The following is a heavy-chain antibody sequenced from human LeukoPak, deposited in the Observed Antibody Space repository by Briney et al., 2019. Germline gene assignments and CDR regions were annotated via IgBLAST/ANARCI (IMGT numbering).Heavy chain of an antibody. J-gene: IGHJ4*02. V-gene: IGHV4-34*01. CDR2: INHSGST. CDR3: ARLRLGRRVNYYGSGSYYYFDY. Sequence: PSETLSLTCAVYGGSFSGYYWSWIRQPPGKGLEWIGEINHSGSTNCNPSLKSRVTISVDTSKNQFSLKLSSVTGADTAVYYCARLRLGRRVNYYGSGSYYYFDYWGQGTLVTVSS. CDR1: GGSFSGYY. D-gene: IGHD3-10*01.